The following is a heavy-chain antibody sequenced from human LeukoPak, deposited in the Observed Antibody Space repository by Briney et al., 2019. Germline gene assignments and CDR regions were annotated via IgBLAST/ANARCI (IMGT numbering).Heavy chain of an antibody. CDR1: GGSINSGDSY. Sequence: SETLSLTCTVSGGSINSGDSYWSWIRQRPGEGLEWIGCIYYSWSTYYNPSLKSRITLSLDASKNQFSLRLSSVTAADTAVYYCARDNGDFRSIYYYMDVWGKGTTVTVSS. J-gene: IGHJ6*03. CDR3: ARDNGDFRSIYYYMDV. D-gene: IGHD2-8*01. CDR2: IYYSWST. V-gene: IGHV4-31*03.